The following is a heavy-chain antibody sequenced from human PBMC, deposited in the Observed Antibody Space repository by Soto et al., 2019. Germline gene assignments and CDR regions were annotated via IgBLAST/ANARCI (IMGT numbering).Heavy chain of an antibody. D-gene: IGHD3-22*01. V-gene: IGHV1-18*04. CDR1: GFIFNNYP. CDR3: ATAGNYDSSGRDF. Sequence: GASVKVSCKGFGFIFNNYPISWVRQAPGQGLEWMGWISANSGNTNYAQKLQGRVTMTTDTSTSTAYMELRSLRSDDTAVYYCATAGNYDSSGRDFWGQGTLVTVSS. CDR2: ISANSGNT. J-gene: IGHJ4*02.